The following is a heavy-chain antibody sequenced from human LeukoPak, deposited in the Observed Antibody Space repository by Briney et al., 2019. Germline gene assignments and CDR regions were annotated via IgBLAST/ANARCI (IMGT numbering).Heavy chain of an antibody. CDR2: IYTSGST. CDR3: ARNYGDYRSYYYYYYMDA. V-gene: IGHV4-4*07. CDR1: GGSISSYY. Sequence: SETLSLTCTVSGGSISSYYWSWIRQPAGKGLEWIGRIYTSGSTNYNPSLKSRVTMSVDTSKNQFSLKLSSVTAADTAVYYCARNYGDYRSYYYYYYMDAWGKGTTVTVSS. J-gene: IGHJ6*03. D-gene: IGHD4-17*01.